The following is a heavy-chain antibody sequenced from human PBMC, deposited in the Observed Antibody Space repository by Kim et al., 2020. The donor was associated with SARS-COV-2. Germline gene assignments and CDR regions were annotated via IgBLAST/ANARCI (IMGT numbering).Heavy chain of an antibody. V-gene: IGHV3-23*01. J-gene: IGHJ5*02. CDR2: ISGSGGST. Sequence: GGSLRLSCAASGFTFSSYAMSWVRQAPGKGLEWVSAISGSGGSTYYADSVKGRFTISRDNSKNTLYLQMNSLRAEDTAVYYCAKFGFGHSKVGRGGWFDPWGQGTLVTVSS. CDR3: AKFGFGHSKVGRGGWFDP. D-gene: IGHD6-13*01. CDR1: GFTFSSYA.